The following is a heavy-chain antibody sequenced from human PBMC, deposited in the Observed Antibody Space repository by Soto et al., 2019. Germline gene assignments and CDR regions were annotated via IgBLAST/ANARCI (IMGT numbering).Heavy chain of an antibody. CDR2: IFPSDSDT. CDR1: GYRFTSYW. J-gene: IGHJ5*02. D-gene: IGHD3-22*01. CDR3: ARKDKSGYFNWFDP. V-gene: IGHV5-51*01. Sequence: GASLKISCSTSGYRFTSYWNAWVRQMPGNGLEWMGIIFPSDSDTRYSPSFQGQVTISADRSTSTVFLQWASLNASDTAVYFCARKDKSGYFNWFDPWGQGTLVTVSS.